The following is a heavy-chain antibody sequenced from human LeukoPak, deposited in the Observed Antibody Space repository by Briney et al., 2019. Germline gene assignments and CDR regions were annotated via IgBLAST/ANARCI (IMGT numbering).Heavy chain of an antibody. CDR1: GFTVSSNY. V-gene: IGHV3-66*01. J-gene: IGHJ2*01. Sequence: GGSLRLSCAASGFTVSSNYMSWVRQAPGKGLEWVSVIYSGGSTYYADSVKGRFTISRDNSKNTLYLQMNSLRAEDTAVYYCARCNLVVTTPDWYFDLWGRGTLVTVSS. CDR2: IYSGGST. CDR3: ARCNLVVTTPDWYFDL. D-gene: IGHD3-22*01.